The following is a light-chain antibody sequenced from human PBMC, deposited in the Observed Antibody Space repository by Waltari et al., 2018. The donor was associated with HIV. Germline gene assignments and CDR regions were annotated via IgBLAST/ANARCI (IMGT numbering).Light chain of an antibody. CDR2: TTS. V-gene: IGKV1-8*01. CDR1: QGITTS. J-gene: IGKJ3*01. Sequence: ALRMTQSPSSFSSSVGDRVTITCRASQGITTSLAWYQQQPGGAPRLLIHTTSTLESGVPSRFSGSGSGTEFTLTISCLQSEDVATYYCQQYHDFPFTFGPGTKVDIK. CDR3: QQYHDFPFT.